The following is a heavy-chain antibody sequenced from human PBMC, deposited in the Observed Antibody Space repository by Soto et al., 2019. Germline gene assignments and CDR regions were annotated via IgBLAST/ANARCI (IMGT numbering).Heavy chain of an antibody. CDR2: INSSGSTT. CDR3: ARDQGYSTSSVGY. Sequence: PGGSLRLSCEASGFTFSSYAMSWVRQAPGKGLVWVSRINSSGSTTSYADSVKGRFTISRDNAKNTLYLQMNSLRAEDTSVYYCARDQGYSTSSVGYWGQGTLVTVSS. J-gene: IGHJ4*02. CDR1: GFTFSSYA. V-gene: IGHV3-74*01. D-gene: IGHD6-6*01.